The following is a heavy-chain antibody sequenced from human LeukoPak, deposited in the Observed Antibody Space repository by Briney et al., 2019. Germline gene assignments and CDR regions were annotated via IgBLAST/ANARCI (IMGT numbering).Heavy chain of an antibody. V-gene: IGHV3-7*01. Sequence: GGSLRLSCAASGFTFSGYWMTWVRQAPGKGLEWVANIKQDGSEKYYVDSVKGRFTISRDNAKNSLYLQMNSLSAGDTAVYYCARRGTTMVLAYWGQGTVVTVSS. D-gene: IGHD3-10*01. CDR3: ARRGTTMVLAY. CDR1: GFTFSGYW. J-gene: IGHJ4*02. CDR2: IKQDGSEK.